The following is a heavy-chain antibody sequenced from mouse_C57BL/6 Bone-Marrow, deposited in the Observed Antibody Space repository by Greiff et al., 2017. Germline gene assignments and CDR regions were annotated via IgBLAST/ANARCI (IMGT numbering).Heavy chain of an antibody. V-gene: IGHV1-50*01. CDR3: ARIYYGNLPYWYFDV. CDR2: IDPSDSYP. Sequence: QVQLQQPGAELVKPGASVKLSCKASGYTFTSYWMQWVKQRPGQGLEWIGEIDPSDSYPNYNQKFKGKATLTVDTSSSTAYMQLSSLTSEDSAVYYCARIYYGNLPYWYFDVWGTGTTVTVSS. CDR1: GYTFTSYW. J-gene: IGHJ1*03. D-gene: IGHD2-1*01.